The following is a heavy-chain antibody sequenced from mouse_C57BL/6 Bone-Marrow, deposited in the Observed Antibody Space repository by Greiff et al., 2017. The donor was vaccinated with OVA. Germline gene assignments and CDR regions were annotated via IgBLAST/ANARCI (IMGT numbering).Heavy chain of an antibody. Sequence: VQLQQSGAELVRPGTSVKVSCKASGYAFTNYLIEWVKQRPGQGLEWIGVINPGSGGTNYNEKFKGKATLTADKSSSTAYIQLSSLTSEDSAVYFCARSNSYYYAMDYWGQGTSVTVSS. CDR3: ARSNSYYYAMDY. J-gene: IGHJ4*01. CDR1: GYAFTNYL. CDR2: INPGSGGT. V-gene: IGHV1-54*01.